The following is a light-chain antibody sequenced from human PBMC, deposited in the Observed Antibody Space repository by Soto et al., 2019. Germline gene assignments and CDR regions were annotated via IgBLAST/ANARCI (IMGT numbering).Light chain of an antibody. CDR1: QSVSSN. CDR3: QQYHNWPPRT. V-gene: IGKV3-15*01. CDR2: GAS. J-gene: IGKJ1*01. Sequence: EIVMTQSPATLSVSPGERVTLSCRASQSVSSNLAWYQQKPGQAPRLLIYGASTRATGIPARFSGGGSETESTLTISSLQSEDFAVYYCQQYHNWPPRTFGQGTKVEIK.